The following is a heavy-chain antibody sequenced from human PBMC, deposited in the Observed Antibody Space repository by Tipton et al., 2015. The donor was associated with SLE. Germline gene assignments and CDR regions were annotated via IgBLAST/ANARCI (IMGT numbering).Heavy chain of an antibody. J-gene: IGHJ3*02. Sequence: GLVKPSETLSLTCAVSGYSISSGHYWSWIRQPAGKGLEWIGHIYTSGSTNYNPSLKSRVTISVDTSKNLFSLKLSSVTAADTAVYYCARRIQLWLVAFDIWGQGTMVTVSS. CDR2: IYTSGST. D-gene: IGHD5-18*01. CDR3: ARRIQLWLVAFDI. CDR1: GYSISSGHY. V-gene: IGHV4-61*02.